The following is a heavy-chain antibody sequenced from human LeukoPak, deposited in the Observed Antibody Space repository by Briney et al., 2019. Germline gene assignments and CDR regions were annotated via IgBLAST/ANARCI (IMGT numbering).Heavy chain of an antibody. V-gene: IGHV3-53*01. Sequence: GGSLRLSCAASGFTVSNTYMSWVRQAPGKGLEWVSVIYSAGSTYYADSVKGRFTISRDNSKNTLYLHMNSLRAEDTAVYYCAREGGTGGGYFDYWGQGTLVTVSS. CDR2: IYSAGST. CDR1: GFTVSNTY. D-gene: IGHD3-16*01. CDR3: AREGGTGGGYFDY. J-gene: IGHJ4*02.